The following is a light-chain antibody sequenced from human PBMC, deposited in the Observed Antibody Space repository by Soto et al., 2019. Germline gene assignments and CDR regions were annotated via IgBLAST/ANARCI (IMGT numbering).Light chain of an antibody. J-gene: IGKJ5*01. CDR3: QQYNNWLSIT. CDR2: GAS. Sequence: EIVLTQSPGTLSLSPGERATLSCRASQSVSNNYLAWYQQKPGQAPRLLIYGASNRATGIPDRFSGSGSGTEFTLTISSLQSEDFAVYYCQQYNNWLSITFGQGARLEI. V-gene: IGKV3D-15*01. CDR1: QSVSNN.